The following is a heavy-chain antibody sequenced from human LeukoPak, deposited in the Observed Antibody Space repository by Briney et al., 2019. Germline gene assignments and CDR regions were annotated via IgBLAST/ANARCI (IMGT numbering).Heavy chain of an antibody. V-gene: IGHV3-13*01. Sequence: PGGSLRLSCAASGFTFSSYDMHWVRQATGKGLEWVSAIGTAGDTYYPGSVKGRFTISRENAKNSLYPQMNSLRAEDTAVYYCARALRDYGDYSDYYYGMDVWGQGTTVTVSS. CDR1: GFTFSSYD. CDR2: IGTAGDT. D-gene: IGHD4-17*01. J-gene: IGHJ6*02. CDR3: ARALRDYGDYSDYYYGMDV.